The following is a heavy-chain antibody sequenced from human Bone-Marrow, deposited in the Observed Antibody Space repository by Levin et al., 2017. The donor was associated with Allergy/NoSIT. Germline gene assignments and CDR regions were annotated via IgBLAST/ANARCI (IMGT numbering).Heavy chain of an antibody. Sequence: ASVKVSCAASGFIFSNFWMHWVRQVPGKGLMFVSTIKPDGTGANYADSVKGRFTISRDNSKNTLFLEMNSLRVEDTGVYYCTNSLTGEASWGRGTLVTVSS. D-gene: IGHD7-27*01. CDR1: GFIFSNFW. CDR3: TNSLTGEAS. CDR2: IKPDGTGA. J-gene: IGHJ5*02. V-gene: IGHV3-74*01.